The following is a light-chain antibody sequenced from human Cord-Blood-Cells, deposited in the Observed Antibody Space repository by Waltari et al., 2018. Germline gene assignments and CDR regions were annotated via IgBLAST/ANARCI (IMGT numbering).Light chain of an antibody. V-gene: IGLV3-9*01. J-gene: IGLJ2*01. Sequence: SYELTQPLSVSVALGQTARITCGGNNIGSKNVRWYQQKPGQAPGLGIYGDSNRPAGIPERFSGSNSGNTATLTISRAQAGDEADYYCQVWDSSTVVFGGGTKLTVL. CDR1: NIGSKN. CDR3: QVWDSSTVV. CDR2: GDS.